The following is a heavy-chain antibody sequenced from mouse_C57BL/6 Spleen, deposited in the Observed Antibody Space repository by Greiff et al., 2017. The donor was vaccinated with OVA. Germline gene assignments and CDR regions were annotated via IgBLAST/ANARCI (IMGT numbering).Heavy chain of an antibody. J-gene: IGHJ1*03. Sequence: EVHLVESGPGLVKPSQSLSLTCSVTGYSITSGYYWNWIRQFPGNKLEWMGYISYDGSNNYNPSLKNRISITRDTSKNQFFLKLNSVTTEDTATYYCAREDTTVVAWYFDVWGTGTTVTVSS. CDR1: GYSITSGYY. CDR3: AREDTTVVAWYFDV. V-gene: IGHV3-6*01. CDR2: ISYDGSN. D-gene: IGHD1-1*01.